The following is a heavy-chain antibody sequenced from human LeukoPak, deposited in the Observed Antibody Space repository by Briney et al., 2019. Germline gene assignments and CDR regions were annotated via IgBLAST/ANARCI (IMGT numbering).Heavy chain of an antibody. J-gene: IGHJ3*02. CDR3: ANRITRSYAFDI. V-gene: IGHV1-46*01. CDR1: GYTFTSYY. CDR2: INLSGGST. D-gene: IGHD1-14*01. Sequence: ASVKVSCKASGYTFTSYYMHWVRQAPGQGLEWMGIINLSGGSTSYAQKFQGRVTMTRDMSTSTVYMELSSLRSEDTAVYYCANRITRSYAFDIWGQGTMVTVSS.